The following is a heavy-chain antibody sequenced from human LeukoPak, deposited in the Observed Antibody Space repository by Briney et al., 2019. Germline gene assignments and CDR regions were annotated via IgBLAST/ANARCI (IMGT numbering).Heavy chain of an antibody. D-gene: IGHD3-22*01. CDR2: IYTSGST. V-gene: IGHV4-4*07. CDR3: ARVSSSGYYYRWFDP. CDR1: GGSISSYY. Sequence: SEALSLTCTVSGGSISSYYWSWIRQPAGKGLEWIGRIYTSGSTNYNPSLKSRVTMSVYTSKNQFSLKLSSVTAADTAVYYCARVSSSGYYYRWFDPWGQGTLVTVSS. J-gene: IGHJ5*02.